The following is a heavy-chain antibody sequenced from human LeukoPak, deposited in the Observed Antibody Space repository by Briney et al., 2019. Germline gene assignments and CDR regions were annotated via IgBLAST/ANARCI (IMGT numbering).Heavy chain of an antibody. CDR3: ARGGSSGYYYG. V-gene: IGHV4-39*07. CDR2: IYNSGNT. J-gene: IGHJ4*02. CDR1: GGSISSSSYY. Sequence: PSETLSLTCSVSGGSISSSSYYWGWIRQPPGKGLEWIGSIYNSGNTYYTPSLKSRVTMSVDTSKNQFSLKLTSVTAADTAVYYCARGGSSGYYYGWGQGTLVTVSS. D-gene: IGHD3-22*01.